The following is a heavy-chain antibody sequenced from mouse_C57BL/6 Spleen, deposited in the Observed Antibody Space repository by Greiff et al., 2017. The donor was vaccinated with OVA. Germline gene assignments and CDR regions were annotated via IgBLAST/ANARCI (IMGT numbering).Heavy chain of an antibody. J-gene: IGHJ3*01. CDR2: IYPGSGST. CDR3: ARPFAY. CDR1: GYTFTSYW. V-gene: IGHV1-55*01. Sequence: VQLQQPGAELVKPGASVKMSCKASGYTFTSYWITWVKQRPGQGLEWIGDIYPGSGSTNYNEKFKRKATLTVDTSSSTAYMQRSSLTSEDSAVYYCARPFAYWGQGTLVTVSA.